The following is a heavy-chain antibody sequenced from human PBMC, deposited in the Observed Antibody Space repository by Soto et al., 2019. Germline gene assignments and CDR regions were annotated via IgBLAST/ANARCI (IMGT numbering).Heavy chain of an antibody. CDR3: TKVKKKYSTTSGLDFGS. CDR2: ISWDGGTT. V-gene: IGHV3-43*01. CDR1: GFTFDEYT. D-gene: IGHD2-2*01. J-gene: IGHJ4*02. Sequence: EVLLEESGGAVVQPGGSLRVSCVASGFTFDEYTMHWVRQAAGKGLEWISLISWDGGTTYYADSVKGRFTISRDTGKNSLYLQMDSLRAEDTALYYCTKVKKKYSTTSGLDFGSWGQGTLVTVSS.